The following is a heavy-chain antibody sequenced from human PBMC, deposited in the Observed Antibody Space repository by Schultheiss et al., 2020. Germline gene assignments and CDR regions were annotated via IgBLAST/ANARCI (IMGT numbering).Heavy chain of an antibody. D-gene: IGHD4-17*01. Sequence: GGSLRLSCAASGFTFSSYAMHWVRQAPGKGLEWVAVIWYDGSNKYYADSVKGRFTISRDNSKNTLYLQMNSLRAEDTAVYYCARGTPRVHDYGDYAHAFDIWGQGTMVTGSS. CDR1: GFTFSSYA. CDR3: ARGTPRVHDYGDYAHAFDI. V-gene: IGHV3-33*08. CDR2: IWYDGSNK. J-gene: IGHJ3*02.